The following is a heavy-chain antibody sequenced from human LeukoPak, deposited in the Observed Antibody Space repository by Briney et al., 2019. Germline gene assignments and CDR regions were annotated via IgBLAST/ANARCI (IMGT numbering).Heavy chain of an antibody. CDR2: IYYGGRT. CDR1: GDSFGDNYDY. V-gene: IGHV4-39*01. Sequence: SETLSLTCTVSGDSFGDNYDYWGWVRQPPGKGLEWIGSIYYGGRTYYNPSLKSRVTISGDTSENQSSLKLSFVTAADTAVYYCASRGLLIRPYWGQGTLVTVSS. CDR3: ASRGLLIRPY. D-gene: IGHD3-22*01. J-gene: IGHJ4*02.